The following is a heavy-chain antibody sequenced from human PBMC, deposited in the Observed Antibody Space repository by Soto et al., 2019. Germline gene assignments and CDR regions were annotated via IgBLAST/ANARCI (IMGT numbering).Heavy chain of an antibody. V-gene: IGHV3-30-3*01. Sequence: QVQLVESGGGVVQPGRSLRLSCAASGFTFSSYAMHWVRQAPGKGLEWVAVISYDGSNKYYADSVKGRFTISRDNSKNTLYLQMNSQRAEDTAVYYCARDRLRYNWNDFPYYYYGMDVWGQGTTVTVSS. CDR2: ISYDGSNK. CDR1: GFTFSSYA. D-gene: IGHD1-1*01. CDR3: ARDRLRYNWNDFPYYYYGMDV. J-gene: IGHJ6*02.